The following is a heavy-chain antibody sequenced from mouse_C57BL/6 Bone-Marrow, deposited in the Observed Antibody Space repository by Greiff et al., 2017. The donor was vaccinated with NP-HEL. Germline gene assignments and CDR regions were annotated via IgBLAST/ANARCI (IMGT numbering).Heavy chain of an antibody. CDR3: ARGPHYGSSYGYFDV. Sequence: EVKVVESEGGLVQPGSSMKLSCTASGFTFSDYYMAWVRQVPEKGLEWVANINYDGSSTYYLDSLKSRFIISRDNAKNILYLQMSSLKSEDTATYYCARGPHYGSSYGYFDVWGTGTTVTVSS. V-gene: IGHV5-16*01. J-gene: IGHJ1*03. CDR1: GFTFSDYY. CDR2: INYDGSST. D-gene: IGHD1-1*01.